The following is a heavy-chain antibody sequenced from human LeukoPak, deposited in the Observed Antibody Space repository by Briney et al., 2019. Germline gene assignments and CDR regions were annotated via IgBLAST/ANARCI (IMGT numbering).Heavy chain of an antibody. D-gene: IGHD6-19*01. Sequence: ASVKGSCKVSGYTLTELSMNWVRQAPGKGLEWMGGFDPEDGETIYAQKFQGRVTMTEDTSTDTAYMELSSLRSEDTAVYYCATGGVAVAVYYFDYWGQGTLVTVSS. J-gene: IGHJ4*02. CDR2: FDPEDGET. V-gene: IGHV1-24*01. CDR3: ATGGVAVAVYYFDY. CDR1: GYTLTELS.